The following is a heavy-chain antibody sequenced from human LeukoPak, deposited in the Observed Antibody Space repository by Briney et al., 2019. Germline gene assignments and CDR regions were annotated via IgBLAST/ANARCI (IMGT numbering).Heavy chain of an antibody. D-gene: IGHD3-10*01. CDR2: IISSSNTI. Sequence: GGSLRLSCAVSGFTFNTHSMNWVRQAPGKGLEWVSYIISSSNTIYYADSVKGRFTISRDNAKNSLYLQMNSLRAEDTAVYYCARAVGHGSGSPRMDVWGKGTTVTVSS. V-gene: IGHV3-48*01. CDR3: ARAVGHGSGSPRMDV. J-gene: IGHJ6*04. CDR1: GFTFNTHS.